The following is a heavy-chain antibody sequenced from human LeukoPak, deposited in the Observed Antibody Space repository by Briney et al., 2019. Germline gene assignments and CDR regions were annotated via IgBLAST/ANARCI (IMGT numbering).Heavy chain of an antibody. D-gene: IGHD3-3*01. CDR3: AKDPGFWSGYYGYYYYYMDV. J-gene: IGHJ6*03. V-gene: IGHV3-30*02. Sequence: GGSLRLSCAASGFTFSSYGMHWVRQAPGKGLEWVAFIRYDGSNKYYADSVKGRFTISRDNSKNTLYLQMNSLRAEDTAVYYCAKDPGFWSGYYGYYYYYMDVWGKGTTVTVSS. CDR1: GFTFSSYG. CDR2: IRYDGSNK.